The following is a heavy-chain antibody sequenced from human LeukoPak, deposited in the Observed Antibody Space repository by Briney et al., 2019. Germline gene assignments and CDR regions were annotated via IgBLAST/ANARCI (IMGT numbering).Heavy chain of an antibody. CDR2: IRSSSET. V-gene: IGHV3-48*01. CDR1: GSIFSQYS. CDR3: ARDAGNSGYGCDL. Sequence: GGSLRLSCAASGSIFSQYSMNWVRQAPGKGLEWVSHIRSSSETFYADSVKGRFTISRDNARNSLYLQMNNLRGEDTAIYYCARDAGNSGYGCDLWGQGTLVTVSS. D-gene: IGHD5-12*01. J-gene: IGHJ5*02.